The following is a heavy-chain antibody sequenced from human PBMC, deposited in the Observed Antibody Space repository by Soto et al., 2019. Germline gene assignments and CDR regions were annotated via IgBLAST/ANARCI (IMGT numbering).Heavy chain of an antibody. J-gene: IGHJ6*02. CDR1: GFSFSTFG. D-gene: IGHD6-6*01. CDR2: ISNDGRNK. V-gene: IGHV3-30*18. Sequence: QVQMVESGGGVVQPGRSLTLSCAASGFSFSTFGMHWVHQAPGKGLQWLAVISNDGRNKYYEDSVKGRFTISRDNSKEPVFLQMNSLRGEDTGTYYCAKVIRADSTSSNFYVYSAMDVWGQGTTVTVSS. CDR3: AKVIRADSTSSNFYVYSAMDV.